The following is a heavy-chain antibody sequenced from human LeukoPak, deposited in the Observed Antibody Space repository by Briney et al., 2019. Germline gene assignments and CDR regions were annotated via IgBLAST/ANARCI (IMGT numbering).Heavy chain of an antibody. CDR3: ALREDWLKY. J-gene: IGHJ4*02. CDR2: ISGSGGST. V-gene: IGHV3-23*01. D-gene: IGHD3/OR15-3a*01. Sequence: GGSLRLSCAASGFTFSSYAMHWVRQAPGKGLEWVSAISGSGGSTYYADSVKGRFTISRDNSKNTLYLQMNSLRAEGTAVYYCALREDWLKYWGQGTLVTVSS. CDR1: GFTFSSYA.